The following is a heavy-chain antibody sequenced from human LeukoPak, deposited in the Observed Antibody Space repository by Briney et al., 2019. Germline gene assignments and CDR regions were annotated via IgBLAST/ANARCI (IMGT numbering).Heavy chain of an antibody. CDR3: ARGLGGNSDY. Sequence: PSETLSLTCAVYGGTFSGYYWSWIRQPPGKGLEWIGEINHSGSTNYNPPLKSRVTISVDTSKNQFSLKLSSVTAADTAVYYCARGLGGNSDYWGQGTQVTVSS. CDR1: GGTFSGYY. V-gene: IGHV4-34*01. CDR2: INHSGST. J-gene: IGHJ4*02. D-gene: IGHD4-23*01.